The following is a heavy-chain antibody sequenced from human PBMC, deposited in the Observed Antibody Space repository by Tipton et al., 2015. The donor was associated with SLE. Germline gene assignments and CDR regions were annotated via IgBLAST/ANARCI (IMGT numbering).Heavy chain of an antibody. Sequence: TLSLTCAVYVGSFSGYYWSWIRQPPGKCLEWIGEITHSESTHYNPSLKSRVTLSVDTSKNHVSLKLSPVTAAVTAVYYCVRDEAGTFDSWGQGILVTVSS. CDR3: VRDEAGTFDS. D-gene: IGHD6-19*01. CDR1: VGSFSGYY. CDR2: ITHSEST. J-gene: IGHJ4*02. V-gene: IGHV4-34*01.